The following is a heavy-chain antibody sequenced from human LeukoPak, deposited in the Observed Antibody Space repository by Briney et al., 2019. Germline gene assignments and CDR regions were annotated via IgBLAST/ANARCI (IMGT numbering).Heavy chain of an antibody. CDR3: AGYGNYWDWYFDL. V-gene: IGHV4-59*01. J-gene: IGHJ2*01. D-gene: IGHD4-11*01. Sequence: PSETLSLTCTVSGGSISSDYWSWIRQPPGKGLEWIGYIYYSGSTNHNPSLKSRVTISIDTSKNQIPLRLTSVTAADTAVYYCAGYGNYWDWYFDLWGRGTLVTVSS. CDR1: GGSISSDY. CDR2: IYYSGST.